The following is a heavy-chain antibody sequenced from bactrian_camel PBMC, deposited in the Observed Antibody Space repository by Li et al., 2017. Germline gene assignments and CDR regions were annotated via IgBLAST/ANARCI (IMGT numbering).Heavy chain of an antibody. CDR3: AAGCGWFRNEYRL. CDR1: AAPGYTYSRYG. CDR2: IGSDGST. D-gene: IGHD1*01. J-gene: IGHJ4*01. Sequence: QLVESGGGLVQPGGSLRLSCAVSAAPGYTYSRYGRYCMGWFRQAPGKEREGVTAIGSDGSTSYADSVKSRFTISQSDTKNTLYLQMDSLKTEDTALYICAAGCGWFRNEYRLWGQGTQVTVS. V-gene: IGHV3S67*01.